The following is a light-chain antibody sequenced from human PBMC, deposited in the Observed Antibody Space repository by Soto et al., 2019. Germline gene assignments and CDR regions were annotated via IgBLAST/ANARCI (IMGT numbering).Light chain of an antibody. V-gene: IGKV1-9*01. CDR1: QGISSN. J-gene: IGKJ2*01. CDR3: QHVYGYPHT. Sequence: DIQLTQSPSFLSASVGDRVTITCRASQGISSNLAWYQQKPGKAPKLLICAASTLQSGVPSRFSGSAFGTEFTLTISSLQPEDFATYCCQHVYGYPHTFSQGTKLEIK. CDR2: AAS.